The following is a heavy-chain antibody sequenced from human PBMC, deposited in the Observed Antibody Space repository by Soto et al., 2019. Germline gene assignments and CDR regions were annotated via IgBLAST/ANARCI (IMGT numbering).Heavy chain of an antibody. D-gene: IGHD3-3*02. V-gene: IGHV1-69*12. J-gene: IGHJ6*02. CDR2: IMPIFATP. CDR1: GGTFSTSA. CDR3: ARDKDRQQLGGNYYYILDV. Sequence: QVQLMQSGAEVKKPGSSVKVSCKASGGTFSTSAISWVRQAPGEGLEWVGGIMPIFATPDYAQKFQGRVTTSAHESTATAYLELTSLTTADTAVYYCARDKDRQQLGGNYYYILDVWGQGTAITVSS.